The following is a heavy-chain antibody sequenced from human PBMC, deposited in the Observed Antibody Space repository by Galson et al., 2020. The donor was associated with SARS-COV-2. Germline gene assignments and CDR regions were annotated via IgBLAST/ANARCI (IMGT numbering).Heavy chain of an antibody. J-gene: IGHJ4*02. V-gene: IGHV1-69*05. D-gene: IGHD2-21*01. CDR1: AGTFSNYA. CDR3: ARSESAFCGGDCLHVLDC. Sequence: ASVKVSCKASAGTFSNYAISWVREAPGQGLEWMGGIIPIFNTANFAQRFQGRVTITTDESTSTAYMELSSLKSEDTAVYYCARSESAFCGGDCLHVLDCWGQGTLVSVSS. CDR2: IIPIFNTA.